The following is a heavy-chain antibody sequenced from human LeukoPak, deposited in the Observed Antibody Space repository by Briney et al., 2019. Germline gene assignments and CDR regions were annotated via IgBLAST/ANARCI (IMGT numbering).Heavy chain of an antibody. CDR2: IYTSGSR. D-gene: IGHD2-21*02. J-gene: IGHJ4*02. CDR3: AREGGGDCYDCPFDY. CDR1: GGSISSGSYY. Sequence: SETLSLTCTVSGGSISSGSYYWSWIRQPAGKGLEWIVRIYTSGSRNYNPSLKSRVTISVDTSKNQFSLKLSSVTAAATAVYYCAREGGGDCYDCPFDYWGQGTLVTVSS. V-gene: IGHV4-61*02.